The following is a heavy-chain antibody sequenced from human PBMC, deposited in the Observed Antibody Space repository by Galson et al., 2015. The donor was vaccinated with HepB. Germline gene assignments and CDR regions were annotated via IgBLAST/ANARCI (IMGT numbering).Heavy chain of an antibody. CDR1: GFTISSSV. V-gene: IGHV3-23*01. J-gene: IGHJ4*02. Sequence: SLRLSCASSGFTISSSVMSWVRQAPGKGLEWVSAISGSGGTTYYADSVKGRFTISRDSSKNTLYLQMNSLRAADTAVYYCAKLMSAPQYWGQGTLVTVSS. CDR3: AKLMSAPQY. CDR2: ISGSGGTT. D-gene: IGHD5/OR15-5a*01.